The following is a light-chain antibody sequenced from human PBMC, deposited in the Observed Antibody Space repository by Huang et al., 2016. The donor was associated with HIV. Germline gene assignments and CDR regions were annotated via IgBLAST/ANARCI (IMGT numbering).Light chain of an antibody. Sequence: EVVLTQSPDFQSVTPKEKVTITCRASQSIGSGLHWYQHKPDQSSKLLMKYASQSFSGVPSKFSGSGYGTGFTLTIKSLEAEDATTCYCHQSSSLPQATFGQGTK. CDR3: HQSSSLPQAT. CDR1: QSIGSG. CDR2: YAS. J-gene: IGKJ1*01. V-gene: IGKV6-21*01.